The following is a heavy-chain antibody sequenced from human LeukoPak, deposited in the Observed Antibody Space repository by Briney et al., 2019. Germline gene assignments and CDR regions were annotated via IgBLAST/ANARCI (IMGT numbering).Heavy chain of an antibody. J-gene: IGHJ4*02. CDR1: GFTVISNY. CDR3: ARAATPYYFDY. CDR2: IYSGGNT. V-gene: IGHV3-53*01. Sequence: GGSLRLSCAASGFTVISNYMSWVRQAPGKGLEWVSVIYSGGNTYYADSVKGRFTISRDNSKNTLYLQMNSLRAEDTAVYYCARAATPYYFDYWGQGTLVTVAS.